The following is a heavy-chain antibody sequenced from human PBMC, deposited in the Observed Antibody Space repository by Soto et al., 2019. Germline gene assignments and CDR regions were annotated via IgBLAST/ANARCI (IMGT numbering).Heavy chain of an antibody. V-gene: IGHV3-30-3*01. Sequence: GGSLRLSCAASGFTFSSYAMHWVRQAPGKGLEWVAVISYDGSNKYYADSVKGRFTISRDNSKNTLYLQMNSLRAEDTAVYYCARDPRYCSSTSCPLYYYYYGMDVWGQGTTVTVSS. J-gene: IGHJ6*02. CDR2: ISYDGSNK. CDR1: GFTFSSYA. D-gene: IGHD2-2*01. CDR3: ARDPRYCSSTSCPLYYYYYGMDV.